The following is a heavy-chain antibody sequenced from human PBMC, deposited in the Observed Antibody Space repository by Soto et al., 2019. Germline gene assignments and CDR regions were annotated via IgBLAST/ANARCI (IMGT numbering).Heavy chain of an antibody. V-gene: IGHV3-23*01. CDR1: GFTFSSYA. CDR3: ANPTTVNDYFDY. D-gene: IGHD4-17*01. J-gene: IGHJ4*02. CDR2: ISGSGGST. Sequence: EVQLLESGGGLVQPGGSLRLSCAASGFTFSSYAMSWVRQAPGKGLEWVSAISGSGGSTYYADSVKGRFTISRDNSKDPLYLQMNSLRAEDTAVYYCANPTTVNDYFDYWGQGTLVTVSS.